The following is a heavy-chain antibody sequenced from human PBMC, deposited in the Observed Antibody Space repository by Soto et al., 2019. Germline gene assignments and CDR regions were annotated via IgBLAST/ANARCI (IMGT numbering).Heavy chain of an antibody. V-gene: IGHV1-69*13. Sequence: GASVKVSCKASGGTFSSYAISWVRQAPGQGLEWMGGIIPIFGTANYAQKFQGRVTITADESTSTAYMELSSLRSEDTAVYYCASLGRDGYNLHYYYYGMDVWGQGTTVTVSS. CDR2: IIPIFGTA. CDR3: ASLGRDGYNLHYYYYGMDV. CDR1: GGTFSSYA. J-gene: IGHJ6*02. D-gene: IGHD5-12*01.